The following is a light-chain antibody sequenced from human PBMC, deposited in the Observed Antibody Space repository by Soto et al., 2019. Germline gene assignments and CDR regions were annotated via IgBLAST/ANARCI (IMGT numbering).Light chain of an antibody. CDR1: SSNIGAGYY. CDR3: QSYDSSLSGYV. J-gene: IGLJ1*01. Sequence: QSVLTQPPSVSGAPGQRVTMSGTGSSSNIGAGYYVHWYQQLPGTAPKLLIYGNSNRPSGVPDRFSGSKSGTSASLAITGLQAEDEADYYCQSYDSSLSGYVFGTGTKLTVL. V-gene: IGLV1-40*01. CDR2: GNS.